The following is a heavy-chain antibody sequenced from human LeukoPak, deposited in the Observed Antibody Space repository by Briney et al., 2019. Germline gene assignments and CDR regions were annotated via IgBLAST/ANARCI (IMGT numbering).Heavy chain of an antibody. CDR2: INSDGSST. J-gene: IGHJ4*02. Sequence: GGSLRLSCAASGFTFSSYWTHWVRQAPGKGLVWVSRINSDGSSTSYADSVKGRFTISRDNAKNTLYLQMNSLRAEDTAVYYCARDFWSASGSGPFDYWGQGTLVTVSS. CDR3: ARDFWSASGSGPFDY. V-gene: IGHV3-74*01. CDR1: GFTFSSYW. D-gene: IGHD3-10*01.